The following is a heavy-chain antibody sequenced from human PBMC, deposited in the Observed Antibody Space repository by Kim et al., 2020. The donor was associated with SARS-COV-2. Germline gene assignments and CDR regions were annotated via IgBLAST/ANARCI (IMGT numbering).Heavy chain of an antibody. J-gene: IGHJ4*02. CDR3: ARETAAAGKTFDY. V-gene: IGHV1-46*01. Sequence: TQRCPGRVTMTRDTSTSTVFMDLSNLRSDDTAVYYCARETAAAGKTFDYWGQGTLVTVSS. D-gene: IGHD6-13*01.